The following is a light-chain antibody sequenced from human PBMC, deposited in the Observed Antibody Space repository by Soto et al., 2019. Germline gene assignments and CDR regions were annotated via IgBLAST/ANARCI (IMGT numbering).Light chain of an antibody. CDR1: QSVGSD. CDR2: GAS. Sequence: EMVLTQSPTTLSVSPGERVTLSCWASQSVGSDLAWYQQHPGQAPRLLIYGASNRATGIPTTFSGSGSGTAFTLTISSLQSEDFAVYYCLHYSNWPRWTFGQGTKVELK. CDR3: LHYSNWPRWT. J-gene: IGKJ1*01. V-gene: IGKV3-15*01.